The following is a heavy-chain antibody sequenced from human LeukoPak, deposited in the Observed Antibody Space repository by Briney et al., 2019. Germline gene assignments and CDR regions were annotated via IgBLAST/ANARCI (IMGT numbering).Heavy chain of an antibody. V-gene: IGHV6-1*01. D-gene: IGHD3-10*01. CDR2: TYYRSKWYH. CDR1: GDNVSGYTAA. Sequence: SQTLSLTCAISGDNVSGYTAAWSWIRQSPSRGLEWLGRTYYRSKWYHDYAVSVKSRMTINPDTSKNQFSLQLNSVTPEDTAVYFCARDHHPYGPGKDYHYYGMDVWGQGTTVTVSS. CDR3: ARDHHPYGPGKDYHYYGMDV. J-gene: IGHJ6*02.